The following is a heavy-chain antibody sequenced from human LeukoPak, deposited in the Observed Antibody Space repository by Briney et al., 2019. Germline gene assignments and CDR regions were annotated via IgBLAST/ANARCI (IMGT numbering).Heavy chain of an antibody. CDR2: ISYDGSNK. CDR1: GFTFKNFA. J-gene: IGHJ4*02. D-gene: IGHD6-19*01. Sequence: GGSLRLSCVGSGFTFKNFAMSWVRQAPGKGLEWVAVISYDGSNKYYADSVKGRFTISRDNSKNTLYLQMNSLRAEDTAVYYCARDRSRGLVGGGFDYGGQGTLVTVSS. CDR3: ARDRSRGLVGGGFDY. V-gene: IGHV3-30-3*01.